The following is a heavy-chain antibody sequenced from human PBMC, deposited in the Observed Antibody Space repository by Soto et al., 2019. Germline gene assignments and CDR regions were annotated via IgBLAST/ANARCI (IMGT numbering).Heavy chain of an antibody. V-gene: IGHV3-30*18. J-gene: IGHJ6*02. CDR1: GFTFSSYG. D-gene: IGHD2-2*01. CDR3: AKDGYCSSTSCYLYYYYYGMDV. CDR2: ISYDGSNK. Sequence: QVQLVESGGGVVQPGRSLRLSCAASGFTFSSYGMHWVRQAPGKGLEWVAVISYDGSNKYYADSVKARFTISRDNSKNXXYXQXXSLRAEDTAEYYCAKDGYCSSTSCYLYYYYYGMDVWGQGTTVTVSS.